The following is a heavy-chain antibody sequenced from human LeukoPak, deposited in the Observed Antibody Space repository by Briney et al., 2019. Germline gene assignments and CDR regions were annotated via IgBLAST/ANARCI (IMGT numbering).Heavy chain of an antibody. CDR2: MNPNSGNT. J-gene: IGHJ6*02. Sequence: ASVKVSCKASGYTFTSYDINWVRQATGQGLEWMGWMNPNSGNTGYAQKFQGRVTMTRNTSISTAYMELSSLRSEDTAVYYCARERWVAVAGENYYYYGMDVWGQGTTVTVSS. CDR1: GYTFTSYD. CDR3: ARERWVAVAGENYYYYGMDV. D-gene: IGHD6-19*01. V-gene: IGHV1-8*01.